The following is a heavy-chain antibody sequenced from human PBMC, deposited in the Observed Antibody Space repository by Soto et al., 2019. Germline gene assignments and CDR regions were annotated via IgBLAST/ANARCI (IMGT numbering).Heavy chain of an antibody. CDR3: AKDKALDGYYFDY. CDR1: GFTFSSYG. V-gene: IGHV3-30*18. J-gene: IGHJ4*02. Sequence: GGSLRFSCAASGFTFSSYGMHWVRQAPGKGLEWVAVISYDGSNKYYADSVKGRFTISRDYSKNTLYLQMNGLRAEDTAVYYCAKDKALDGYYFDYWGQGTLVTVSS. D-gene: IGHD3-10*01. CDR2: ISYDGSNK.